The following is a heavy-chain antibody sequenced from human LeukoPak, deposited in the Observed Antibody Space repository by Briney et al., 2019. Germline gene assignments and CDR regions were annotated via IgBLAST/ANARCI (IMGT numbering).Heavy chain of an antibody. J-gene: IGHJ4*02. D-gene: IGHD5/OR15-5a*01. CDR1: GFSFSDYY. CDR3: ARNQEVSTTD. CDR2: ISSSSSYK. Sequence: GGSLRLSCTASGFSFSDYYMSWIRQAPGRGLGWGSKISSSSSYKNYAGSVKGRLTISRDNAKNSLYLQMNSLGAEDTAVYYCARNQEVSTTDWGQGTLVTVSS. V-gene: IGHV3-11*06.